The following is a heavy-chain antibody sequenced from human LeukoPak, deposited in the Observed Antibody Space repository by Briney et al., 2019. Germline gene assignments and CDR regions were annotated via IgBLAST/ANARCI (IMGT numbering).Heavy chain of an antibody. V-gene: IGHV1-69*13. CDR3: ARGPLRYCSGGSCPNWFDP. CDR1: GGTFSSYA. Sequence: SVKVSCKASGGTFSSYAISGVRQAPGQGLEWMGGIIPIFGTANYAQKFQGRVTITADESTSTAYMELSSLRSEDTAVYYCARGPLRYCSGGSCPNWFDPWGQGTLVTVSS. J-gene: IGHJ5*02. CDR2: IIPIFGTA. D-gene: IGHD2-15*01.